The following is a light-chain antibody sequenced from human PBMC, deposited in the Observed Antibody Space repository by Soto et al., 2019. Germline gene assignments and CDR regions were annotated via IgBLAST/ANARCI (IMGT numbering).Light chain of an antibody. V-gene: IGKV3-11*01. CDR1: QSISSH. J-gene: IGKJ4*01. Sequence: EIVLTQSPATLSLSPGERATLSCRASQSISSHLAWYQQKHGQAPRLLMYDASNKATGIPARFSGSGSGTDLTRTISCLEPEDFAVYYCRQRTTWPLTFGGGTMVEIK. CDR2: DAS. CDR3: RQRTTWPLT.